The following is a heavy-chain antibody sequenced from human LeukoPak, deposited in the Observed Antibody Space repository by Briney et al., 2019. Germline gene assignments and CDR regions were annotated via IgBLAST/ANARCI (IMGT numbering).Heavy chain of an antibody. J-gene: IGHJ4*02. D-gene: IGHD2-15*01. V-gene: IGHV4-34*01. Sequence: SETLSLTCAVYGGSFSGYYWSWIRHPPGTGLEWVGEINHSGSTNYNPSLKSRVTISVDTSKNQFSLKLSSVTAADTAVYYCARHDGGWSPARYWGQGTLVTVSS. CDR3: ARHDGGWSPARY. CDR1: GGSFSGYY. CDR2: INHSGST.